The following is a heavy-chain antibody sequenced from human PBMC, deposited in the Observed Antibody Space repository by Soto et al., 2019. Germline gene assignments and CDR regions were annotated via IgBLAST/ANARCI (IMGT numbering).Heavy chain of an antibody. J-gene: IGHJ4*02. V-gene: IGHV5-51*01. Sequence: GESLNISCKGAGFSFTSYWIGWVRQMPGKGLEWMGVIYPDDSDIIYSPSFQGQVTISADKSINTAYLRWSNLKASDTAMYYCTRQLLGSGTYYFDDWGQGTLVTVCS. CDR1: GFSFTSYW. CDR2: IYPDDSDI. CDR3: TRQLLGSGTYYFDD. D-gene: IGHD3-10*01.